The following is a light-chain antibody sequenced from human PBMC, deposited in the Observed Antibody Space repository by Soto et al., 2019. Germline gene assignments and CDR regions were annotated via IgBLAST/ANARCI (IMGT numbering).Light chain of an antibody. CDR2: AAS. J-gene: IGKJ5*01. CDR3: QQSYSTPIT. CDR1: QSISSY. Sequence: DIEMTQSPSSLSASVGDTVTITCRASQSISSYLNWYQQKPGKAPKLLIYAASSWQSGVPSRFSGSGSGTDFTLTISSLQPEDVATYYCQQSYSTPITLGQGTRLEIK. V-gene: IGKV1-39*01.